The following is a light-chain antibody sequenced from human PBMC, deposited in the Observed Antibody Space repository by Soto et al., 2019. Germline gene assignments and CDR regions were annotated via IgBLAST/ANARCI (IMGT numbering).Light chain of an antibody. CDR2: GAS. J-gene: IGKJ1*01. V-gene: IGKV3-20*01. Sequence: EFVLTQSPGTLSLSPGERATLSCWASQSVGSYLAWYQQKPGQAPRLLIYGASSRATGIPDRFSGSGSGTDFTLTISRLEPEDFAVYYCQQYDSSPKTFGQGTKVDIK. CDR3: QQYDSSPKT. CDR1: QSVGSY.